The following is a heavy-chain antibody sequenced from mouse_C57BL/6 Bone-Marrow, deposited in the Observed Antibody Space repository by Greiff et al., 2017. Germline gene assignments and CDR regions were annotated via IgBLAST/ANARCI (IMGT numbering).Heavy chain of an antibody. D-gene: IGHD2-2*01. V-gene: IGHV5-16*01. Sequence: VQLKESEGGLVQPGSSMKLSCTASGFTFSDYYMAWVRQVPEKGLEWVANINYDGSSTYYLDSLKSRFIISRDNAKNILYLQMSSLKSEDTATYYCAREIYYGYDPYFDYWGQGTTLTVSS. CDR1: GFTFSDYY. J-gene: IGHJ2*01. CDR3: AREIYYGYDPYFDY. CDR2: INYDGSST.